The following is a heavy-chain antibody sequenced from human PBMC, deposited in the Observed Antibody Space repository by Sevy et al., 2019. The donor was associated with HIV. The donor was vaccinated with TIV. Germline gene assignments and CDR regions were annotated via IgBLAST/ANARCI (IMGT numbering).Heavy chain of an antibody. CDR1: GFTFSSYA. CDR2: ISYDGSNK. J-gene: IGHJ4*02. V-gene: IGHV3-30-3*01. D-gene: IGHD2-15*01. CDR3: ARGRVYCSGGSCYEGGFDY. Sequence: GGSLRLSCAASGFTFSSYAMHWVRQAPGKGLEWVAVISYDGSNKYYEDSVKGRFTISRDNSKNTLYLQMNSLRAEDTAVYYCARGRVYCSGGSCYEGGFDYWGQGTLVTVSS.